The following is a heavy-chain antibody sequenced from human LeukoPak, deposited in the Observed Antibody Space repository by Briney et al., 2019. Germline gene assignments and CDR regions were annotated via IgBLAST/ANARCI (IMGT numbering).Heavy chain of an antibody. CDR3: ARDRSNFYGSGSYYKPLDY. V-gene: IGHV4-38-2*02. J-gene: IGHJ4*02. CDR2: INHSGST. CDR1: GYSISSGYY. D-gene: IGHD3-10*01. Sequence: PSETLSLTCAVSGYSISSGYYWGWIRQPPGKGLEWIGEINHSGSTNYNPSLKSRVTISVDTSKNQFSLKLSSVTAADTAVYYCARDRSNFYGSGSYYKPLDYWGQGTLVTVSS.